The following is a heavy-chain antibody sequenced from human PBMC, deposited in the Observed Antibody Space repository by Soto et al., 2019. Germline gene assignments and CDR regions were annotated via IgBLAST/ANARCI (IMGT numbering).Heavy chain of an antibody. J-gene: IGHJ4*02. D-gene: IGHD3-10*01. Sequence: EVQLLESGGGLVQPGGSLRLACAFSGFTFSSYAMSWVRQAPGKGLEWVSAISGSGGSTCYADSVKGRFTISRDNSKNTLYLQMNSLRAEDSAVYYCATRGSNDYWGQGTLVTVSS. CDR2: ISGSGGST. CDR3: ATRGSNDY. CDR1: GFTFSSYA. V-gene: IGHV3-23*01.